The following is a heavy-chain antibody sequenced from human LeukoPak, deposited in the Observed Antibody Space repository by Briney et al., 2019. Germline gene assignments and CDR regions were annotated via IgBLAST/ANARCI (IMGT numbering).Heavy chain of an antibody. D-gene: IGHD1-26*01. Sequence: SETQSLTCTVSGGSMSSYYWSWIRQPAGKGLEWIGRIYTSGSTNYNPSLKSRVTMSVDTSKNQFSLKLSSVTAADTAVYYCARDLSPVGATHNWFDPWGQGTLVTVSS. CDR3: ARDLSPVGATHNWFDP. CDR2: IYTSGST. J-gene: IGHJ5*02. V-gene: IGHV4-4*07. CDR1: GGSMSSYY.